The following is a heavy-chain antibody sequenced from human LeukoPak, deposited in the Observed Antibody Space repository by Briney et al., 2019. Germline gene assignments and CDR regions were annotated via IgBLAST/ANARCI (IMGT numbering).Heavy chain of an antibody. CDR1: GGTFSIYA. CDR2: IIPIFGTA. Sequence: SVKLSCKASGGTFSIYAISWVRQAPGQGLEWMGGIIPIFGTANYAQKFQGRVTITADESTSTAYMELSSLRSEDTAVYYCARDLEWEQHNAFDIWGQGTMVTVSS. J-gene: IGHJ3*02. D-gene: IGHD1-26*01. CDR3: ARDLEWEQHNAFDI. V-gene: IGHV1-69*13.